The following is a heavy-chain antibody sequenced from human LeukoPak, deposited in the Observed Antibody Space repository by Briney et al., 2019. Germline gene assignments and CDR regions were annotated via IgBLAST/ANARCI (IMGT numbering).Heavy chain of an antibody. D-gene: IGHD3-10*01. CDR1: GYTFTSYD. CDR2: MNPNSGNT. V-gene: IGHV1-8*01. CDR3: AREPLPMVRGSGMDV. J-gene: IGHJ6*02. Sequence: GASVKVSCKSSGYTFTSYDINWVRQATGQGLEWMGWMNPNSGNTGYAQKFQGRVTMTRNTSISTAYMELSSLRSEDTAVYYCAREPLPMVRGSGMDVWGQGTTVTVSS.